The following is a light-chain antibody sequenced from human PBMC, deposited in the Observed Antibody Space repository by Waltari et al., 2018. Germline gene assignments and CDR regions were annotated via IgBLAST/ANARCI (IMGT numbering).Light chain of an antibody. V-gene: IGKV3-15*01. Sequence: EIVMTQSPATLSVSPGERATLSCRASQSVSRNLAWYQQKPGQAPRLLIYGSSTRATGIPARFSGSGSGIEFTLTISGLQSEDSAVYYCQQYNDWPRTFGLGTRVEIE. CDR1: QSVSRN. CDR2: GSS. CDR3: QQYNDWPRT. J-gene: IGKJ1*01.